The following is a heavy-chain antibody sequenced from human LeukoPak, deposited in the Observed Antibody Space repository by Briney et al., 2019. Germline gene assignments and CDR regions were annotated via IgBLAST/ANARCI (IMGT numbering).Heavy chain of an antibody. CDR2: IYPGDSCP. CDR1: GYSFTSYC. J-gene: IGHJ3*01. Sequence: GESLNISCKVSGYSFTSYCIGWVRQMPGKGLEWMGMIYPGDSCPTYSPSFQGQGTISVDKSIKTAYLQWSSLQASDTATYYCGMSGDRVPLQDDVFDVWGQGTMVTVST. CDR3: GMSGDRVPLQDDVFDV. V-gene: IGHV5-51*01. D-gene: IGHD1-26*01.